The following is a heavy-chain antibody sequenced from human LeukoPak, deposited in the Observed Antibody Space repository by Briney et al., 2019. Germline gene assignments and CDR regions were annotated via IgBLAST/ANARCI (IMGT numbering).Heavy chain of an antibody. CDR3: AREFDSGLIVVVTRYNWFDP. Sequence: ASVKVSCKASGYTFTGYYMHWVRQAPGQGLEWMGWINPNSGGTNYAQKFQGRVTMTRDTSISTAYMELSRLRTDDTAVYYCAREFDSGLIVVVTRYNWFDPWGQGTLVTVSS. D-gene: IGHD2-21*01. CDR2: INPNSGGT. J-gene: IGHJ5*02. V-gene: IGHV1-2*02. CDR1: GYTFTGYY.